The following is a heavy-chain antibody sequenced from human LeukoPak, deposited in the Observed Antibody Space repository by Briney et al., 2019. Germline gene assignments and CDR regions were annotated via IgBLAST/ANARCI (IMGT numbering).Heavy chain of an antibody. Sequence: SVKVSCKASGGTFSSYAISWVRQAPGQGLEWMGGIIPIFGTANYAQKFQGRVTITADESTSTAYMELSSLRSEDTAVYYCARDRITIFGVVIIPYYYYGMDVWGQGTTVTVSS. CDR3: ARDRITIFGVVIIPYYYYGMDV. CDR1: GGTFSSYA. CDR2: IIPIFGTA. V-gene: IGHV1-69*13. D-gene: IGHD3-3*01. J-gene: IGHJ6*02.